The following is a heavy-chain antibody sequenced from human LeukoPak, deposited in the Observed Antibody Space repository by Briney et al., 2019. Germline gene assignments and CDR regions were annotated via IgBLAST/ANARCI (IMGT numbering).Heavy chain of an antibody. D-gene: IGHD4-17*01. Sequence: GGSLRLSCAASGFTFSSYAMHWVRQAPGKGLEWVAVISYDGRNKYYADSVKGRFTISRDDSKNTLYLQMSSLRAEDTAVYYCASDYGAKCCSYIDYWGQGTLVTVSS. CDR2: ISYDGRNK. CDR3: ASDYGAKCCSYIDY. J-gene: IGHJ4*02. V-gene: IGHV3-30*04. CDR1: GFTFSSYA.